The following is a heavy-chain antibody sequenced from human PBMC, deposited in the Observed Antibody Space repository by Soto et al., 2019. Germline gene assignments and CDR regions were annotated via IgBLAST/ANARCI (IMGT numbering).Heavy chain of an antibody. CDR2: IYYSGST. D-gene: IGHD3-22*01. CDR1: GGSISSYY. CDR3: ARNSGPDEHDSSGYFPFDY. J-gene: IGHJ4*02. Sequence: ETLSLTCTVSGGSISSYYWSWIRQPPGKGLEWIGYIYYSGSTNYNPSLKSRVTISVDTSKNQFSLKLSSVTAADTAVYYCARNSGPDEHDSSGYFPFDYWGQGTLVTVSS. V-gene: IGHV4-59*01.